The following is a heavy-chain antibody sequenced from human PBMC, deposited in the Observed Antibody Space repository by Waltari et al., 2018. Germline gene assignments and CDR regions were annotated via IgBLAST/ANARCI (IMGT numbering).Heavy chain of an antibody. J-gene: IGHJ4*02. CDR1: GFTFSSYS. D-gene: IGHD3-10*01. Sequence: EVQLVESGGGLVKPGGSLRLSCAASGFTFSSYSMNWVRQAPGKGLEWVSSISRSSSYIYYADSVKGRFTISRDNAKNSLYLQMNSLRAEDTAVYYCARGVYGSGSYGYWGQGTLVTVSS. CDR2: ISRSSSYI. CDR3: ARGVYGSGSYGY. V-gene: IGHV3-21*01.